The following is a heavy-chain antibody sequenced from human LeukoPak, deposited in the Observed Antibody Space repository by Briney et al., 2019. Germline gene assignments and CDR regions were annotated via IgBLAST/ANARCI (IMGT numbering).Heavy chain of an antibody. CDR3: ARRAVAGTVDAFDI. Sequence: RPSETLSLTCTVSGGSISSSSYYWGWIRQPPGKGLEWVGSIYYSGSTYYNPSRKSRVTISVDPSKNQFSLKLSSVTAADTAVYYCARRAVAGTVDAFDIWGQGTMVTVSS. CDR2: IYYSGST. D-gene: IGHD6-19*01. J-gene: IGHJ3*02. V-gene: IGHV4-39*01. CDR1: GGSISSSSYY.